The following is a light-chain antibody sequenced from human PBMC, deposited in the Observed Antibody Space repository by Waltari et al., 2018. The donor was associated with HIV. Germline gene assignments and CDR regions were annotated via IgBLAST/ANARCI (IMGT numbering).Light chain of an antibody. CDR2: GAS. V-gene: IGKV3-20*01. CDR1: QGASSTY. J-gene: IGKJ1*01. Sequence: VLTQSPGTLSLSPGERATLSCRASQGASSTYLAWNQHKPGQAPRLLIYGASSRATGIPDRFSGSGSETDFTLTITRLEPEDVAIYYGQQYGSSPQTFGQGTKVEI. CDR3: QQYGSSPQT.